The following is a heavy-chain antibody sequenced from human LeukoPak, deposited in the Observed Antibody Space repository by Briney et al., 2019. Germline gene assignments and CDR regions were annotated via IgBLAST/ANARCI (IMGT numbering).Heavy chain of an antibody. CDR3: ARDLAPTVVTAIPSSLDEDDALDI. V-gene: IGHV1-3*01. CDR1: GYTFTSYA. Sequence: GASVKVSCKASGYTFTSYAMHWVRQAPGQRLEWMGWIDAGNGNTKYSQKFQGRVTITRDTSASTAYMELSSLRSEDTAVYYCARDLAPTVVTAIPSSLDEDDALDIWGQGTMVTVSS. CDR2: IDAGNGNT. D-gene: IGHD2-21*02. J-gene: IGHJ3*02.